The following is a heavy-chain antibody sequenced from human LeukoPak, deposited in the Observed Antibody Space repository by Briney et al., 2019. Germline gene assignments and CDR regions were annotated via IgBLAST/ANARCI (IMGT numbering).Heavy chain of an antibody. CDR3: ARLEGALAFDI. V-gene: IGHV5-51*01. J-gene: IGHJ3*02. CDR2: IYLGDSDT. D-gene: IGHD1-26*01. CDR1: GFSFTTYG. Sequence: GESLKISCKGSGFSFTTYGVDWVRQTPGKGLEWMGIIYLGDSDTRYSPSFQGQVTISADKSISTAYLQWSSLKASDTAMYYCARLEGALAFDIWGQGTMVTVSS.